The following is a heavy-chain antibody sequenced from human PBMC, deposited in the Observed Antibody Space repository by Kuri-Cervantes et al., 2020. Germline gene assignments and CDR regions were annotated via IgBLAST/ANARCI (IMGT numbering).Heavy chain of an antibody. CDR2: MNPNSGNT. D-gene: IGHD6-6*01. V-gene: IGHV1-8*01. CDR3: ARGKSIAARRAYSHWFDP. CDR1: VYTFTCYD. J-gene: IGHJ5*02. Sequence: SVKDSCMASVYTFTCYDINWVRQATGQGLEWMGWMNPNSGNTGYAQKFQGRVTMTRNTSISTAYMELSSLRSEDTAVYYCARGKSIAARRAYSHWFDPWGQGTLVTVSS.